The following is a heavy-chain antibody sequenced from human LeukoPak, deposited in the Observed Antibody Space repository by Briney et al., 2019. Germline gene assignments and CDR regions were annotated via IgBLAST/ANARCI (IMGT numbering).Heavy chain of an antibody. J-gene: IGHJ4*02. CDR2: INPNSGGT. D-gene: IGHD2-2*01. V-gene: IGHV1-2*02. CDR1: GYTFTVYY. Sequence: ASVKVSCKASGYTFTVYYMHWVRQAPGQGLEWMGWINPNSGGTNYAQKFQGRGTMTSDTSISTAYMELSRMRSDDTAVYYCAREDLVVPAAICSYWGQGTLVTVSS. CDR3: AREDLVVPAAICSY.